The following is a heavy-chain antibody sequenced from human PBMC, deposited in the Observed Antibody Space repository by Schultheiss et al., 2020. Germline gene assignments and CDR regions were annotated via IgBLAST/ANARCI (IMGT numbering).Heavy chain of an antibody. CDR3: ARDRPQAAAGTASWFDP. D-gene: IGHD6-13*01. Sequence: GGSLRLSCAASGFTFSSYDMHWVRQATGKGLEWVSAIGTAGDTYYPGSVKGRFTISRDNSKNTLYLQMNSLRAEDTAVYYCARDRPQAAAGTASWFDPWGQGTLVTVSS. CDR1: GFTFSSYD. V-gene: IGHV3-13*01. J-gene: IGHJ5*02. CDR2: IGTAGDT.